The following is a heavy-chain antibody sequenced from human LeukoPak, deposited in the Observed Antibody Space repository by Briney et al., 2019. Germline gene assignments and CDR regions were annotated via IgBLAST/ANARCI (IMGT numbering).Heavy chain of an antibody. J-gene: IGHJ6*03. CDR1: GFTLSDYY. CDR3: ARVEATTGRKYHYYYMDV. CDR2: ISGNGRTI. Sequence: GGSLRLSCAASGFTLSDYYMTWIRQAPGKGLEWVSYISGNGRTIYYADSVKGRFTISRDNAKNSLHLQMYSLRAEDTAVYFCARVEATTGRKYHYYYMDVWGKGTTVTVSS. V-gene: IGHV3-11*04. D-gene: IGHD1-14*01.